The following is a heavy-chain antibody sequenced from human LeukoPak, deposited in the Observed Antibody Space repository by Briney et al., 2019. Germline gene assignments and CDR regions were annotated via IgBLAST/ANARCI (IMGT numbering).Heavy chain of an antibody. CDR2: IHHSGST. V-gene: IGHV4-38-2*02. Sequence: SETLSLTCTVSAYFISSGYYWGWIRQPPGKGLQWIGSIHHSGSTYYNPSLKSRVTISVDTSKNQFSLKLSSVTAADTAVYYCARTSSSGLVGGYYFDYWGQGTLVTVSS. CDR1: AYFISSGYY. J-gene: IGHJ4*02. CDR3: ARTSSSGLVGGYYFDY. D-gene: IGHD6-19*01.